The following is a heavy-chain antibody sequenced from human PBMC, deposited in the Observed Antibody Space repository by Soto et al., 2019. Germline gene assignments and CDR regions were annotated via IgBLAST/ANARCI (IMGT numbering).Heavy chain of an antibody. CDR3: ARGPQWLRSDNGFDP. V-gene: IGHV4-59*01. CDR1: GGSISSYY. Sequence: QVQLQESGPGSVKPSETLSLTCTVSGGSISSYYWSWLRQPPGKGLQWIGNIHNTGTSTYNPSLKNRVAISLDTSNTQSSLTLTTMTTADTAVYYCARGPQWLRSDNGFDPGGQGTLVTVAS. CDR2: IHNTGTS. D-gene: IGHD5-12*01. J-gene: IGHJ5*02.